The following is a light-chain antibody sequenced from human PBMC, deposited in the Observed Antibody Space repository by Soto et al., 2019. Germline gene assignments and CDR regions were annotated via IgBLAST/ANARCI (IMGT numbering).Light chain of an antibody. CDR1: QDITNY. CDR3: QQYDDLPYT. CDR2: GAS. V-gene: IGKV1-33*01. J-gene: IGKJ2*01. Sequence: DIQMTQSPSSLSASVGDRVTITCQASQDITNYLNWYQQKSGRAPKLLIYGASNLETGVPSRFSGSGSGTDFTFTISRLRPEDIATYFCQQYDDLPYTFGQGTKLEIK.